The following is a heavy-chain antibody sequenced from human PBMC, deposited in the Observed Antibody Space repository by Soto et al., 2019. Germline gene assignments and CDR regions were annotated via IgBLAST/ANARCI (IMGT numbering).Heavy chain of an antibody. CDR2: VIPILGMG. CDR3: ATDYRDGYNIPFDY. V-gene: IGHV1-69*02. J-gene: IGHJ4*02. CDR1: GGTFANYP. D-gene: IGHD5-12*01. Sequence: VQLVQSGAEVKQPGSSVKVSCKTSGGTFANYPITWVRQAPGQGLEWMGRVIPILGMGSYAQKFQGRVTITADRSTSTAYMELSSLRSDDTAVYYCATDYRDGYNIPFDYWGQGTLVTVSS.